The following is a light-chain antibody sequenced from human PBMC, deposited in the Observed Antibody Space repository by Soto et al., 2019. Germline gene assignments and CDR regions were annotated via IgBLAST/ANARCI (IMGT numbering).Light chain of an antibody. CDR2: DTS. J-gene: IGLJ1*01. V-gene: IGLV7-46*01. CDR1: TGAVTSGHY. CDR3: LLSYIGARRV. Sequence: QTVVTQEPSLTVSPGGTVTLTCGSSTGAVTSGHYPYWFQQKPGQAPRTLIYDTSNKHSWTPARFSGSLLGGKAALTLSGAQPEEEAEYYFLLSYIGARRVFGTGTKVTVL.